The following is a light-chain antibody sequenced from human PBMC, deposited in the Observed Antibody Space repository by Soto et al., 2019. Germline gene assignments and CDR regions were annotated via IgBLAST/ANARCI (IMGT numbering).Light chain of an antibody. J-gene: IGKJ5*01. CDR3: HQRYDWPIT. CDR1: QGIGNT. Sequence: EIVITQSPATLSVSPGEGATLSCRASQGIGNTLAWYQQKPGQTPRLLIFGASIRATGVPARFSGSGSGTDFTLTISSLEPEDFAVYYCHQRYDWPITFGQGTRLEIK. V-gene: IGKV3-15*01. CDR2: GAS.